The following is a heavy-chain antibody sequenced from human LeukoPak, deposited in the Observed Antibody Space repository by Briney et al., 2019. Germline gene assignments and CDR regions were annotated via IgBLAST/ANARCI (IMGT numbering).Heavy chain of an antibody. D-gene: IGHD2-2*01. CDR1: GGSISSSSYY. V-gene: IGHV4-39*01. J-gene: IGHJ4*02. CDR3: ARHLVRDIVVVPAALDY. CDR2: IYYSGST. Sequence: SETLSLTCTVFGGSISSSSYYWGWIRQPPGKGLEWIGSIYYSGSTYYNPSLKSRVTISVDTSKNQFSLKLSSVTAADTAVYYCARHLVRDIVVVPAALDYWGQGTLVTVSS.